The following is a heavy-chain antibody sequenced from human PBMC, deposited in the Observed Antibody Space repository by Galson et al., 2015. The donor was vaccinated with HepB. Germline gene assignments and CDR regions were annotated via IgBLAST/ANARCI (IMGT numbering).Heavy chain of an antibody. J-gene: IGHJ5*02. Sequence: SLRLSCAASGLSFSNYGMHWVRQAPGKGLEWVGFVWSDGTKKYYGDSVKGRFTISRDNSKNTLYLQMNSLRAEDTAVYYCARDPVRIDESERGGYYYVGWFDPWGQGTLVTVSS. CDR1: GLSFSNYG. D-gene: IGHD3-10*02. CDR3: ARDPVRIDESERGGYYYVGWFDP. V-gene: IGHV3-33*01. CDR2: VWSDGTKK.